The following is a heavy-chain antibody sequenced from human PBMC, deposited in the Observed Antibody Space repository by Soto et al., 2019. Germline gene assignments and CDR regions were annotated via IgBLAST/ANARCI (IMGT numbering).Heavy chain of an antibody. CDR3: ARGSNDGPSSGYYLPNWFDP. V-gene: IGHV1-8*01. CDR2: MNPNSGNT. CDR1: GYTFTSYD. J-gene: IGHJ5*02. Sequence: QVQLVQSGAEVKKPGASVKVSCKASGYTFTSYDINWVRQATGQGLEWMGWMNPNSGNTGYAQKFQGRVTMTRNTSISTAYMKLSSLGSEDTAVYYCARGSNDGPSSGYYLPNWFDPWGQGTLVTVSS. D-gene: IGHD3-22*01.